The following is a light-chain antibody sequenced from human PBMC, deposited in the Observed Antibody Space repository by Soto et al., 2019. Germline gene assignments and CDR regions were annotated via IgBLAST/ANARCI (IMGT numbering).Light chain of an antibody. Sequence: DIQMTQSPSSLSASVGDRVTITCRASQDIRNDLCWYQQTPGKAPKRLIYAAFILQSGVPPRFSGNGSGTEFTLTISSLQAEDYATCFCLQHKTYSHTVGQGTRLE. CDR2: AAF. CDR3: LQHKTYSHT. V-gene: IGKV1-17*01. CDR1: QDIRND. J-gene: IGKJ5*01.